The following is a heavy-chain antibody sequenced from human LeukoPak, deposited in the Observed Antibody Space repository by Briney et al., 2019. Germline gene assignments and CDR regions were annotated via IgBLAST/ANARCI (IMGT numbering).Heavy chain of an antibody. CDR2: IYPGDSDT. J-gene: IGHJ5*02. Sequence: GESLKISCKGSGYSFTSYWIGWVRQMPGKGLEWMGIIYPGDSDTRYSPPFQGQVTISADKSISTAYLQWSSLKASDTAMYYCARLNDCSSTSCYILSWFDPWGQGTLVTVSS. CDR1: GYSFTSYW. CDR3: ARLNDCSSTSCYILSWFDP. D-gene: IGHD2-2*02. V-gene: IGHV5-51*01.